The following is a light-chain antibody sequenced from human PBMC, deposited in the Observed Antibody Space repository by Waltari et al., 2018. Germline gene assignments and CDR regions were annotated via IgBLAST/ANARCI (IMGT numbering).Light chain of an antibody. Sequence: QAGLTPPPSVSKGLRQTATLTCTGNIHNVGNQGAASLPQHQGRPPKVLAYRNNNRPSGISERFSASRSGNTASLTITGLQPEDEADYYCSAWDSNLSAYVFGTGTKVTVL. CDR2: RNN. V-gene: IGLV10-54*04. CDR1: IHNVGNQG. J-gene: IGLJ1*01. CDR3: SAWDSNLSAYV.